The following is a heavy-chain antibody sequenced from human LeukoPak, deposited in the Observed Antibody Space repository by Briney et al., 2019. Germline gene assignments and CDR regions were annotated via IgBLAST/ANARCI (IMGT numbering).Heavy chain of an antibody. CDR2: ITGNSDSR. D-gene: IGHD3-9*01. CDR3: VKGLYYDILTGNYFDP. V-gene: IGHV3-9*01. Sequence: PGGSLRLSCAASGFSFNYYAMHWVRQAPGKGLEWVGDITGNSDSRGYGDSVKGRFTISRDNAKNSLYLQMNSLRTEDTAFYFCVKGLYYDILTGNYFDPWGQGTLVIVSS. J-gene: IGHJ5*02. CDR1: GFSFNYYA.